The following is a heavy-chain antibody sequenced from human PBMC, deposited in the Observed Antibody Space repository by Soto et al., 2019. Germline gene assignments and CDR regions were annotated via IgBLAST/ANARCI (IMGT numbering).Heavy chain of an antibody. CDR2: IYYSGST. J-gene: IGHJ6*02. V-gene: IGHV4-59*01. D-gene: IGHD3-3*01. CDR3: ARGVNDLEFDYYYYYGMDV. Sequence: SETLSLTCTVSGGSISSYYGSWIRQPPGKGLEWIGYIYYSGSTNYNPSLKSRVTISVDTSKNQFSLKLSSVTAADTAVYYCARGVNDLEFDYYYYYGMDVWGQGTTVTVSS. CDR1: GGSISSYY.